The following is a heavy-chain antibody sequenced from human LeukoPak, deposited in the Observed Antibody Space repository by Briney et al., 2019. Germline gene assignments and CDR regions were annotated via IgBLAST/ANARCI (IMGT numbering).Heavy chain of an antibody. CDR2: IWYDGSNK. J-gene: IGHJ4*02. Sequence: PGRSLRLSCAASGFTFSRNGMHWVRQAPGKGLEWVAVIWYDGSNKYYADSVKGRLTISRDNSKNTLYLQMNSLRAEDTAVYYCARDLGYDILTGYYSDWGQGTLVTVSS. CDR1: GFTFSRNG. CDR3: ARDLGYDILTGYYSD. D-gene: IGHD3-9*01. V-gene: IGHV3-33*01.